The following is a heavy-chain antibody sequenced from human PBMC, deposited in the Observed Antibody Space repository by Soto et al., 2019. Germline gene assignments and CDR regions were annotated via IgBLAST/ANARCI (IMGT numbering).Heavy chain of an antibody. V-gene: IGHV3-23*01. J-gene: IGHJ3*02. CDR3: AKGTPIPYCSGGSCYSGGAFDI. CDR1: GFTFSSYA. D-gene: IGHD2-15*01. CDR2: ISGSGGST. Sequence: GGSLRLSCAASGFTFSSYAMSWVRQAPGKGLEWVSAISGSGGSTYYADSVKGRFTISRDNSKNTLYLQMNSLRAEDTAVYYCAKGTPIPYCSGGSCYSGGAFDIWGQGTMVTVSS.